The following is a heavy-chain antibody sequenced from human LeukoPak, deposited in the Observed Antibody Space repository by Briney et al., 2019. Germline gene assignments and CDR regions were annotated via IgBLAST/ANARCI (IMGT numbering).Heavy chain of an antibody. Sequence: GGSLRLSCAASGFTFSSYDMHWVRQATGKGLEWVSAIGTAGDTYYPGSVKGRFTISRENAKNSLYLQMNSLRAGDTAVYYCARTYSSSWYRGYYYGMDVWGQGTTVTVSS. CDR2: IGTAGDT. J-gene: IGHJ6*02. CDR1: GFTFSSYD. D-gene: IGHD6-13*01. V-gene: IGHV3-13*01. CDR3: ARTYSSSWYRGYYYGMDV.